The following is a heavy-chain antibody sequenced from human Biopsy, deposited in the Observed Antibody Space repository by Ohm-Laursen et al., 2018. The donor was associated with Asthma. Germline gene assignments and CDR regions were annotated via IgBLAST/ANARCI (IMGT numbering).Heavy chain of an antibody. J-gene: IGHJ4*02. D-gene: IGHD1-26*01. Sequence: RLSCAASGFTFDDYAMHWVRQAPGKGLEWVSGISWNSGSIGYADSVKGRFTISRDNAKNSLYLQMNSLRAEDTAVYYCAKGEWELLEANFDYWGQGTLVTVSS. CDR3: AKGEWELLEANFDY. CDR1: GFTFDDYA. V-gene: IGHV3-9*01. CDR2: ISWNSGSI.